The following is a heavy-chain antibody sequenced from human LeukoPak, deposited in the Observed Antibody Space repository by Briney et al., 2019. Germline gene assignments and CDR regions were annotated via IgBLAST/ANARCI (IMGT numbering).Heavy chain of an antibody. CDR3: AREGQLVYDYYYYMDV. CDR2: IYHSGST. V-gene: IGHV4-38-2*02. J-gene: IGHJ6*03. D-gene: IGHD2-8*01. Sequence: PSETLSLTCTVSGYSISSGYYWGWIRQPPGKGLERIGSIYHSGSTYYNPSLKSRVTISLDTSKNQFSLKLSSVTAADTAVYYCAREGQLVYDYYYYMDVWGKGTTVTVSS. CDR1: GYSISSGYY.